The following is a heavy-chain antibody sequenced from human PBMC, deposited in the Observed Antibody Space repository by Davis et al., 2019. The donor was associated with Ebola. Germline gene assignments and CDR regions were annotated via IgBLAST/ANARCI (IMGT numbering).Heavy chain of an antibody. D-gene: IGHD1-1*01. CDR1: GFTFSSYA. Sequence: GESLKISCVASGFTFSSYAMSWIRQAPGKGLEWVSYISSSGSTIYYADSVKGRFTISRDNAKKSLYLQMNSLRAEDTAVYYCARAGLERYYFDYWGQGTLVTVSS. J-gene: IGHJ4*02. CDR2: ISSSGSTI. CDR3: ARAGLERYYFDY. V-gene: IGHV3-11*01.